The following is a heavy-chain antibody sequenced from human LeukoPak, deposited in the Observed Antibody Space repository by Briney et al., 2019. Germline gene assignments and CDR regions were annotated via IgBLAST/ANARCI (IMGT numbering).Heavy chain of an antibody. CDR2: IKQDGSEK. Sequence: GGSLRLSCAASGFTFSSYWMSWVRRAPGKGLEWVANIKQDGSEKYYVDSVKGRFTISRDNAKDSLYLQMNSLRAEDTAVYYCARSYGSGSPVGYWGQGTLVTVSS. J-gene: IGHJ4*02. CDR3: ARSYGSGSPVGY. V-gene: IGHV3-7*01. CDR1: GFTFSSYW. D-gene: IGHD3-10*01.